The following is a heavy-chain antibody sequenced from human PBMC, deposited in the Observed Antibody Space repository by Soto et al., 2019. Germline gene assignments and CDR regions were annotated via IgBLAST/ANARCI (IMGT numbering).Heavy chain of an antibody. J-gene: IGHJ4*02. Sequence: GASVKVSCKSSGYIFKNYAVTWLRQAPGQGLEWMGGIIPVFGTPDYSQKFRGRVTITADESTSTVYMGLRSLTSEDTAVYYCARHLYDYVWGSYRHWGQGTLVTVSS. CDR3: ARHLYDYVWGSYRH. CDR1: GYIFKNYA. V-gene: IGHV1-69*13. D-gene: IGHD3-16*02. CDR2: IIPVFGTP.